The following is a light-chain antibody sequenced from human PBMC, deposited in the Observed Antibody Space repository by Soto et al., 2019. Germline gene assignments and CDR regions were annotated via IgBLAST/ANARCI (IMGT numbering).Light chain of an antibody. V-gene: IGLV2-8*01. J-gene: IGLJ1*01. CDR2: EVS. CDR1: SSDVGAYNC. Sequence: QSALTQPPSASGSPGQSVTISCTGTSSDVGAYNCVSWYQQHPGKAPKLMIYEVSKRPSGVPDRFSGSKSGNTASLTVSGLQAEDEADYYCSSQAGSNNYVFGTGTKVTVL. CDR3: SSQAGSNNYV.